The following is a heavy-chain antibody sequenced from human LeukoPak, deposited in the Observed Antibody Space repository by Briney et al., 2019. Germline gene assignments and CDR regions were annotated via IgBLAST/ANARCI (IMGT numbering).Heavy chain of an antibody. CDR2: VEGDGSDK. J-gene: IGHJ3*02. V-gene: IGHV3-7*01. Sequence: GGCLSLSCLSCVFIFSHWYLPWVRQARGRGLEGVANVEGDGSDKFYVESVKRRFTISRDNAKNSVYLQMNSLAPEDTAVYYCAREALVGVRDDAFAIWAQGPMVTVPS. CDR1: VFIFSHWY. CDR3: AREALVGVRDDAFAI. D-gene: IGHD1-26*01.